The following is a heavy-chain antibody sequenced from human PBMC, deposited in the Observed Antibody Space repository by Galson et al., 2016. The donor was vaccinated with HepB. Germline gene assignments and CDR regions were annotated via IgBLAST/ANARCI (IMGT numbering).Heavy chain of an antibody. CDR3: VKIDPSDGRDS. CDR1: GFIFGDHY. J-gene: IGHJ4*02. CDR2: SRNKARSYTT. D-gene: IGHD1-14*01. V-gene: IGHV3-72*01. Sequence: SLRLSCAASGFIFGDHYIDWVRQAPGKGLEWVGRSRNKARSYTTDYAASVRGRFTLSSGHSKNTLYLPMNRRKIEDTAVYFCVKIDPSDGRDSRGQGTLVTVSS.